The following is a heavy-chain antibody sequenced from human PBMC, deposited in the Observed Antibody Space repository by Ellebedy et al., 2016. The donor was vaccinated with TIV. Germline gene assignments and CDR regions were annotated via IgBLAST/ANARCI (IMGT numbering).Heavy chain of an antibody. CDR2: MNPNSGNT. V-gene: IGHV1-8*01. J-gene: IGHJ6*03. D-gene: IGHD3-16*01. CDR3: ARGVAGRLGFDYYMDV. CDR1: GYTFTSYD. Sequence: ASVKVSCKASGYTFTSYDINWVRQATGQGLEWMGWMNPNSGNTGYAQKFQGRVTMTRNTSISTAYMELSSLRSEDTAVYYCARGVAGRLGFDYYMDVWGKGTTVTVSS.